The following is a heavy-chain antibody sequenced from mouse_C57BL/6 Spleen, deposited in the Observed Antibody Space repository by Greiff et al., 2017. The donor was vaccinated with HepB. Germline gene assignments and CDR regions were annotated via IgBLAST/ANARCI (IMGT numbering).Heavy chain of an antibody. D-gene: IGHD1-1*01. CDR1: GYTFTSYW. CDR3: ALTTVVGDYFAY. CDR2: IYPGSGST. J-gene: IGHJ2*01. Sequence: VQLQQPGAELVKPGASVKMSCKASGYTFTSYWITWVKQRPGQGLEWIGDIYPGSGSTNYNEKFKSKATLTVDTSSSTAYMQLSSLTSEDSAVYYCALTTVVGDYFAYWGQGTTLTVSS. V-gene: IGHV1-55*01.